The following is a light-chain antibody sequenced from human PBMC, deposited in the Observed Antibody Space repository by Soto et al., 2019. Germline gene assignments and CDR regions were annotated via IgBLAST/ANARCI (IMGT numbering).Light chain of an antibody. Sequence: QSVRTQPPSASGTPGQRVTISCSGSSSNIGSNTVNWYQQLPGTAPKLLIYSNNQRPSGVPDRFSGSKSGTSASLAISGLQSDDEADYYCAAWDDSLNGLFGGGTKVTV. CDR3: AAWDDSLNGL. J-gene: IGLJ2*01. CDR2: SNN. CDR1: SSNIGSNT. V-gene: IGLV1-44*01.